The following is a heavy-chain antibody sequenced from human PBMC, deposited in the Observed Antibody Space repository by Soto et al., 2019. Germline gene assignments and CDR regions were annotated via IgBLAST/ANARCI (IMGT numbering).Heavy chain of an antibody. V-gene: IGHV4-30-4*01. CDR2: ISYSGGT. CDR3: AGGGGLLWLPAFDT. J-gene: IGHJ5*02. CDR1: GDSITSSEYY. Sequence: QVQLQESGPGLVKPSETLSLSCTVSGDSITSSEYYWSWIRQSPGKGLEWIGYISYSGGTYYNPSLRGRISMSVDTSKNQFPPMLNSVTAADTAVYYWAGGGGLLWLPAFDTWGQGTPVTVSS. D-gene: IGHD3-16*01.